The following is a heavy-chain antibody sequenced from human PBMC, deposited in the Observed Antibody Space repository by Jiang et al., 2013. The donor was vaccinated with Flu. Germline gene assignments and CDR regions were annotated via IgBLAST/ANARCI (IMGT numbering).Heavy chain of an antibody. CDR2: ISAYNGNT. D-gene: IGHD4-17*01. V-gene: IGHV1-18*01. Sequence: YGSQLGGDRPLGQGLEWMGWISAYNGNTNYAQKLQGRVTMTTDTSTSTAYMELRSLRSDDTAVYYCARCDYGDQKNWFDPWGQGTLVTVSS. CDR1: YG. CDR3: ARCDYGDQKNWFDP. J-gene: IGHJ5*02.